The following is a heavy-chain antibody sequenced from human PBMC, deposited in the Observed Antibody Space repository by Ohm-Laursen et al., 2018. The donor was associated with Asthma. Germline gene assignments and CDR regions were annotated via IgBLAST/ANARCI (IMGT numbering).Heavy chain of an antibody. D-gene: IGHD6-19*01. CDR1: GFTFSSYA. CDR3: AAVAGNDSDY. V-gene: IGHV3-64D*08. J-gene: IGHJ4*02. Sequence: SLRLSCAASGFTFSSYAMHWVRQAPGKGLEYVSAISSNGGSTYYADSVKGRFTISRDNFKNTLYLQMSNLRAEDTAVYYCAAVAGNDSDYWGQGTLVTVSS. CDR2: ISSNGGST.